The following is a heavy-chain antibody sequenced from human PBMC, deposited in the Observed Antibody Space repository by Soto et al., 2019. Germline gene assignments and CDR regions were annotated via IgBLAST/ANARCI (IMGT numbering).Heavy chain of an antibody. CDR2: ISGSGGTT. D-gene: IGHD1-1*01. J-gene: IGHJ3*02. Sequence: PGGSLRLSCAASGFTFGNYAMTWVRQAPGKGLEWVSSISGSGGTTYYADSVKGRFTISRDTSKNTLYLQMNSLRAEDTAVYYCAKTFKGWLERGAFDIWGQGKMVTVSS. CDR1: GFTFGNYA. CDR3: AKTFKGWLERGAFDI. V-gene: IGHV3-23*01.